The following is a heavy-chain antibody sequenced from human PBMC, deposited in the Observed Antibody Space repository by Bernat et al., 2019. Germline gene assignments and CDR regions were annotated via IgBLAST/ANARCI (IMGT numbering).Heavy chain of an antibody. D-gene: IGHD3-3*01. V-gene: IGHV3-7*04. J-gene: IGHJ3*02. CDR2: IKQDGSEK. CDR1: GFTFSSYW. CDR3: ARDMQPAGGRRFLELLLLDAFDI. Sequence: EVQLVESGGGLVQPGGSLRLSCAASGFTFSSYWMSWVRQAPGKGLEWVANIKQDGSEKYYVDSVKGRFAISRDNAKNSLYLQMNSLRAEDTAVYYCARDMQPAGGRRFLELLLLDAFDIWGQGTMVTVSS.